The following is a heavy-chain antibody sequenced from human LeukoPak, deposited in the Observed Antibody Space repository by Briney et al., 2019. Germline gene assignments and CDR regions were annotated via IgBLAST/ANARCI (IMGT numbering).Heavy chain of an antibody. D-gene: IGHD2-8*01. CDR1: GFTFSSYG. Sequence: GGSLRLSCAASGFTFSSYGMHWVRQAPGKGLDWVAYIQYDGNNKCYADSVKGRFTIARDNFKSKLDLQMNSLIEEDTGVYYCAKKRPGNGDRFDYWGRGTLVTVSS. V-gene: IGHV3-30*02. J-gene: IGHJ4*02. CDR2: IQYDGNNK. CDR3: AKKRPGNGDRFDY.